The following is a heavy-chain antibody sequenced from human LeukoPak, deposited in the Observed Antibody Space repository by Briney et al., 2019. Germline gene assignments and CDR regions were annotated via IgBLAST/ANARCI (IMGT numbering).Heavy chain of an antibody. V-gene: IGHV3-23*01. J-gene: IGHJ3*02. CDR3: ARDMGRITITVPKDAFDI. CDR2: IRASAGTT. D-gene: IGHD1-20*01. Sequence: PGGSLRLSCTASGXTFSSHGVCWVRQAPGKGLQWVSAIRASAGTTYYADSVKGRFIISRDNSKNTLYLQINSLRAEDTAVYYCARDMGRITITVPKDAFDIWGQGTMVTVSS. CDR1: GXTFSSHG.